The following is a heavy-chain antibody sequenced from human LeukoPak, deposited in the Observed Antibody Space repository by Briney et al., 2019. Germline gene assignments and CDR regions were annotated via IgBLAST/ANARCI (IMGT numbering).Heavy chain of an antibody. CDR3: ARDNFGFDY. V-gene: IGHV4-59*12. D-gene: IGHD1-20*01. Sequence: PSETLSLTCTVSGGSISSYYWSWIRQPPGKGLEWIGYIYYSRSTNYNPSLKSRVTISVDTSKNQFSLKLSSVTAADTAVYYCARDNFGFDYWGQGTLVTVSS. CDR1: GGSISSYY. J-gene: IGHJ4*02. CDR2: IYYSRST.